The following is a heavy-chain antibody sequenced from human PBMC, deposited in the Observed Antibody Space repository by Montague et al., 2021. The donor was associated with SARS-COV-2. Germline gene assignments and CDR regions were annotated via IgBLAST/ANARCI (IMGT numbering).Heavy chain of an antibody. D-gene: IGHD3-3*01. CDR3: ASLPRITIFGVVIHFDY. J-gene: IGHJ4*02. CDR2: IYYSGST. CDR1: GGSISSSSYY. V-gene: IGHV4-39*01. Sequence: TLSLTVPVSGGSISSSSYYWGWIRQPPGKGLEWIGSIYYSGSTYYNPSLKSRVTISVDTSKNQFSLKLSSVTAADTAVYYCASLPRITIFGVVIHFDYWGQGTLVTVSS.